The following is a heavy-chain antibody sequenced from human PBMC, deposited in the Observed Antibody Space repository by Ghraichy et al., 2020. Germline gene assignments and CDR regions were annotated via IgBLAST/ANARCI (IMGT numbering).Heavy chain of an antibody. Sequence: SETLSLTCTVSGGSISSYYWSWIRQPPGKGLEWIGYIYYSGSTNYNPSLKSRVTISVDTSKNQFSLKLSSVTAADTAVYYCARVNPAIYDFWSDQNWFDPWGQGTLVTVSS. CDR3: ARVNPAIYDFWSDQNWFDP. CDR1: GGSISSYY. CDR2: IYYSGST. J-gene: IGHJ5*02. V-gene: IGHV4-59*01. D-gene: IGHD3-3*01.